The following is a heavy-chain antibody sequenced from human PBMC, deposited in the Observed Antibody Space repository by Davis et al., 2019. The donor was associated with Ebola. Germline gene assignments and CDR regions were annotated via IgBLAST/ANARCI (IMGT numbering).Heavy chain of an antibody. J-gene: IGHJ4*02. Sequence: ASVKVSCKASGYTFTSYDINWVRQATGQGLEWMGIINPSGGSTSYAQKFQGRVTMTRDTSTSTVYMELSSLRSEDTAVYYCARVRSSGWSGFFDYWGQGTLVTVSS. V-gene: IGHV1-46*01. CDR1: GYTFTSYD. CDR3: ARVRSSGWSGFFDY. D-gene: IGHD6-19*01. CDR2: INPSGGST.